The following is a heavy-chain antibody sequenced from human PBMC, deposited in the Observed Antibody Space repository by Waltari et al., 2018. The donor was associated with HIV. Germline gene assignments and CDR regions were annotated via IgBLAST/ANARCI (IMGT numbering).Heavy chain of an antibody. CDR2: IYYSGTT. J-gene: IGHJ4*02. D-gene: IGHD2-15*01. CDR1: GGSISSSSYY. Sequence: QLQLQESGPGLVKLSETLSLTCTVSGGSISSSSYYWCWIRPPPGKGLEWIGSIYYSGTTYYNPSLKSRVTISVDTSKNQFSRKLSSVTAADTAVYYCARAVQGYCSGGSCENYFDYWGQGTLVTVSS. V-gene: IGHV4-39*01. CDR3: ARAVQGYCSGGSCENYFDY.